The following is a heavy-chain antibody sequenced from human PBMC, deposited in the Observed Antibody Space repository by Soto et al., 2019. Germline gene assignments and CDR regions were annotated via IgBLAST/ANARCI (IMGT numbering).Heavy chain of an antibody. J-gene: IGHJ6*02. V-gene: IGHV3-48*03. CDR1: GLKRRRYE. Sequence: ALRRSVAGPGLKRRRYEFQSVRHAPGRGLEWISYISVSGNIIKDADSVKGRFTISRDNAENSLHLHMSSLRVDDTAVYYCARVVAQAYGMDGWGQGTTVTVSS. CDR3: ARVVAQAYGMDG. CDR2: ISVSGNII. D-gene: IGHD5-12*01.